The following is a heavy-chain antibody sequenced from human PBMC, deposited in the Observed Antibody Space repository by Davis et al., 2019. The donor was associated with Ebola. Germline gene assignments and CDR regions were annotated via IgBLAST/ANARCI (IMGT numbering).Heavy chain of an antibody. Sequence: SETLSLTCSVAGGSIRGYHWSWIRQSPGKRLEWIGYIYDSGFINYNPSLKNRLTLSLDTYKNQFSLKLNSVTAADSAVYYCARGGKTSGWFYYFDYWGQGPLVTVSS. V-gene: IGHV4-59*01. CDR3: ARGGKTSGWFYYFDY. J-gene: IGHJ4*02. D-gene: IGHD6-19*01. CDR2: IYDSGFI. CDR1: GGSIRGYH.